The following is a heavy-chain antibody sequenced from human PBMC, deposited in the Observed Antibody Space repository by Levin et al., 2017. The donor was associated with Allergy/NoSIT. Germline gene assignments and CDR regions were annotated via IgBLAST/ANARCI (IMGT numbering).Heavy chain of an antibody. D-gene: IGHD1-1*01. V-gene: IGHV3-74*01. CDR3: TRDYLGLEV. CDR2: ISSDGSSA. Sequence: GGSLRLSCTASGFTLNTYRMHWVRQAPGKGLVWVSRISSDGSSADYADSVKGRFTISRDNSKNTLYLQMDSLRVEDTAVYCCTRDYLGLEVWGQGTLVTVSS. J-gene: IGHJ4*02. CDR1: GFTLNTYR.